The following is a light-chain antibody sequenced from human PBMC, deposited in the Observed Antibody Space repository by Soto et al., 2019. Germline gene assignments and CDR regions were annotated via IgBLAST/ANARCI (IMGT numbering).Light chain of an antibody. CDR3: QQYNSFRT. Sequence: DIQMTQSPSTLSASVGDRVTITCRASQSISSWLAWYQQKPGIAPKLLIYDASTLESGVPSRFSGSGSGTEFTLTIRSLQPDDFATYYCQQYNSFRTFGQGTKVEI. CDR2: DAS. J-gene: IGKJ1*01. CDR1: QSISSW. V-gene: IGKV1-5*01.